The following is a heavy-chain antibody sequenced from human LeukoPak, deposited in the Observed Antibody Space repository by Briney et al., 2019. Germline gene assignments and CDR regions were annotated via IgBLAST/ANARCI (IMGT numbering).Heavy chain of an antibody. D-gene: IGHD1-26*01. V-gene: IGHV3-48*03. CDR3: ARGGGSYYSYYYYYMDV. Sequence: AGGSLRLSCAASGFTFSSYEMNWVRQAPGKGLEWVSYISSSGSTIYYADSVKGRFTISRDNAKNSLYLQMNSLRAEDTAVYYCARGGGSYYSYYYYYMDVWGKGTTVTISS. J-gene: IGHJ6*03. CDR2: ISSSGSTI. CDR1: GFTFSSYE.